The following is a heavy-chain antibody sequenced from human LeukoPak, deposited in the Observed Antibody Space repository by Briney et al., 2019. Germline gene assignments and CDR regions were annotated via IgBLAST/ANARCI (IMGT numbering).Heavy chain of an antibody. Sequence: RWGALKLLFSTSGFSFSSYALSLVRQAPGKGPEVVSAISGSGGSTYYADSVKGRFTISRDNSKNTLYLQMNSLRAEDTAVYYCAKEGLITPNYYGSDYWGQGTLVTVSS. V-gene: IGHV3-23*01. J-gene: IGHJ4*02. CDR1: GFSFSSYA. CDR3: AKEGLITPNYYGSDY. D-gene: IGHD3-10*01. CDR2: ISGSGGST.